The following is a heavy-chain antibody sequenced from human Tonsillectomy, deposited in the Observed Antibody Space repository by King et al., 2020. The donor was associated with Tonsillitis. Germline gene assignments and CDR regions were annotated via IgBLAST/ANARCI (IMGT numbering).Heavy chain of an antibody. Sequence: VQLQESGPGLVKPSETLSLTCTVSGGSISSYHWSWIRQPPGKGLEWTGYIYYSGSTNYSPSLKSRVTISVDTSKNQFSLKLSSVTAADTAVYYCARVLSSSGWKGVFDYWGQGTLVTVSS. J-gene: IGHJ4*02. CDR2: IYYSGST. CDR3: ARVLSSSGWKGVFDY. CDR1: GGSISSYH. D-gene: IGHD6-19*01. V-gene: IGHV4-59*01.